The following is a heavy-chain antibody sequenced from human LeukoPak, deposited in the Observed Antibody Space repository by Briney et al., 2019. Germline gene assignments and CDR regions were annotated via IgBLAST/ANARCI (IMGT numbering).Heavy chain of an antibody. CDR1: GGSISSYY. CDR3: ASSTYYYDSSGP. CDR2: IYYSGST. Sequence: PSETLSLTCTVSGGSISSYYWSWIRQTPGKGLEWIGYIYYSGSTNFNPSLKSRVTISVDTSKNQFSLKLSSVTAADTAVYYCASSTYYYDSSGPWGQGTLVTVSS. J-gene: IGHJ5*02. V-gene: IGHV4-59*01. D-gene: IGHD3-22*01.